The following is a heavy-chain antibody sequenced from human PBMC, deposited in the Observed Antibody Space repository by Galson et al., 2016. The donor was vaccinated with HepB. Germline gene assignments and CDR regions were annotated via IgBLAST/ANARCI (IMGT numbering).Heavy chain of an antibody. CDR1: GFTLDHYA. CDR3: TKDVSGATGSTSWFDS. Sequence: RLSCAASGFTLDHYAMHWVRQAPGKGLEWVSGISWNSGTIFYADSVRGRFTISRDNAKNSLFLQMKSLRPEDTALYYCTKDVSGATGSTSWFDSWGQGILVTVSS. V-gene: IGHV3-9*01. CDR2: ISWNSGTI. J-gene: IGHJ5*01. D-gene: IGHD1-1*01.